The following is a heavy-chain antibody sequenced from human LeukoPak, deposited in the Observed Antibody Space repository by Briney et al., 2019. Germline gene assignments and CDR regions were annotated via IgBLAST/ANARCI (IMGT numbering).Heavy chain of an antibody. CDR1: GFTFSSYG. D-gene: IGHD3-9*01. V-gene: IGHV3-30*02. CDR2: IRYDGSNK. J-gene: IGHJ4*02. CDR3: ARVGYDILTGYYPDY. Sequence: GGSLGLSCAASGFTFSSYGMHWVRQAPGKGLEWVAFIRYDGSNKYYADSVKGRFTISRDNSKNTLYLQMNSLRAEDTAVYYCARVGYDILTGYYPDYWGQGTLVTVSS.